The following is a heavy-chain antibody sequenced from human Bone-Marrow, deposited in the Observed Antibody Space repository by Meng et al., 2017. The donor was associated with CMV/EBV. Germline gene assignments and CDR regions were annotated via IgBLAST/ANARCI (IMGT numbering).Heavy chain of an antibody. J-gene: IGHJ5*02. V-gene: IGHV1-18*01. Sequence: ASVKVSCKASGYTLTSYGISWVRQAPGQGLEWMGWISAFNGDTKYAQNLQGRVTMTTDTSTSTAYMELRSLRSDDTALYYCAADPIVVVPAAPREGWFDLWGQGPLVTVYS. CDR1: GYTLTSYG. D-gene: IGHD2-2*01. CDR3: AADPIVVVPAAPREGWFDL. CDR2: ISAFNGDT.